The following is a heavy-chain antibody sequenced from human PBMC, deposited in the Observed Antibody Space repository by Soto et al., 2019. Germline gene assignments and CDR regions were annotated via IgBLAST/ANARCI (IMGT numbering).Heavy chain of an antibody. CDR3: ARERRDGYKHYFDY. CDR2: IYYSGST. Sequence: QVQLQESGPGLVKPSETLSLMCTVSGGSISSYYWSWIRQPPGMGLEWIGYIYYSGSTNYNPSLKSRVTISVDTSKNQFSLKLSSVTAADTAVYYCARERRDGYKHYFDYWGQGTLVTVSS. CDR1: GGSISSYY. D-gene: IGHD5-12*01. V-gene: IGHV4-59*01. J-gene: IGHJ4*02.